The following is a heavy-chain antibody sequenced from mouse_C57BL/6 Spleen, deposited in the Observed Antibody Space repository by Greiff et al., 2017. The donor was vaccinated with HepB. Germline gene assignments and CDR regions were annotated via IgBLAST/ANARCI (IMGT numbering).Heavy chain of an antibody. CDR2: ISYDGSN. CDR1: GYSITSGYY. D-gene: IGHD2-5*01. CDR3: AREGYSNYDY. Sequence: EVHLVESGPGLVKPSQSLSLTCSVTGYSITSGYYWNWIRQFPGNKLEWMGYISYDGSNNYNPSLKNRISITRDTSKNQFFLKLNSVTTEDTATYYCAREGYSNYDYWGQGTTLTVSS. V-gene: IGHV3-6*01. J-gene: IGHJ2*01.